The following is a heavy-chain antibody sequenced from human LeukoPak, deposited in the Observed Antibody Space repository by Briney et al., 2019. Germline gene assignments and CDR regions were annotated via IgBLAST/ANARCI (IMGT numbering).Heavy chain of an antibody. CDR3: AKRIDYYYYGMDV. Sequence: GGSLRLSCAASGFTFSSYAMSWVRQAPGNGLEWVSAISGSGGSTYYADSVKGRFTISRDNSKNTLYLQMNSLRAEDTAVYYCAKRIDYYYYGMDVWGQGTTVTVSS. V-gene: IGHV3-23*01. CDR2: ISGSGGST. CDR1: GFTFSSYA. J-gene: IGHJ6*02.